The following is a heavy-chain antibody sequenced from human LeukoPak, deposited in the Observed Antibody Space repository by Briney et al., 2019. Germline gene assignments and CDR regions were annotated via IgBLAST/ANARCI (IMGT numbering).Heavy chain of an antibody. V-gene: IGHV4-34*01. D-gene: IGHD3-10*01. J-gene: IGHJ5*02. CDR3: ARGPASGSNFAWFDP. Sequence: PSETLSLTCAVYGGSLSNYYWSWIRQPPGKGLELIGEINHSGSTKYNPSLKSRVTISVDMSKNQFSLELSSVTAADTAVYYCARGPASGSNFAWFDPWGQGTLVTVSS. CDR1: GGSLSNYY. CDR2: INHSGST.